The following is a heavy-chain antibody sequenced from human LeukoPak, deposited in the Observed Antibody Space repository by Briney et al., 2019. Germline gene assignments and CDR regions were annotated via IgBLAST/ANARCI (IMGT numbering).Heavy chain of an antibody. D-gene: IGHD3-22*01. CDR3: ARYYYAPAFDY. Sequence: GGSLTLSCTASGYTLRSNWTTWVRHTLEKGLEWVANIMQDGGKKDYVASVKDRFTISRDNAKNSLYLQMSSLRAGDTAVDYCARYYYAPAFDYWGQGTLVTVSS. CDR2: IMQDGGKK. J-gene: IGHJ4*02. CDR1: GYTLRSNW. V-gene: IGHV3-7*01.